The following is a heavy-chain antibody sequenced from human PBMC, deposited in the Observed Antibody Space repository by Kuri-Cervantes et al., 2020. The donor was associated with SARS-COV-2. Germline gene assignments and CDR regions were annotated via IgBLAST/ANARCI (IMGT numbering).Heavy chain of an antibody. Sequence: SETLSLTCTVSGDSISSSSYYWGWLRQPPGKGLEWIGTIYYSGSTDYNPSLKSRVTISVDTFKNQFSLKMTSLTAADTALYFCARGSTTSRYYFDYWGLGTLVTVSS. V-gene: IGHV4-39*07. CDR2: IYYSGST. CDR3: ARGSTTSRYYFDY. CDR1: GDSISSSSYY. D-gene: IGHD2/OR15-2a*01. J-gene: IGHJ4*02.